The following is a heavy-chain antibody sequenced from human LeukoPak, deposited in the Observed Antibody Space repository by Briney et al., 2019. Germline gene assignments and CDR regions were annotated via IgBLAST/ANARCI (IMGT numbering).Heavy chain of an antibody. CDR2: INPNSGGT. D-gene: IGHD3-10*01. J-gene: IGHJ6*02. CDR1: GYTFTGYY. CDR3: ASFPGVLPYGMDV. Sequence: GASVKVSCKASGYTFTGYYMHWVRQAPGQGLEWMGWINPNSGGTNYAQKFQGWVTMTRDTSISTAYMELSRLRSDDTAVYYCASFPGVLPYGMDVWGQGTTVTVSS. V-gene: IGHV1-2*04.